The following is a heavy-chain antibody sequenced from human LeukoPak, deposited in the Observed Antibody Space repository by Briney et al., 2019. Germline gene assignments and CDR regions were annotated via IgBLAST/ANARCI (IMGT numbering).Heavy chain of an antibody. J-gene: IGHJ4*02. CDR2: INHSGST. V-gene: IGHV4-34*01. CDR1: GGSFSGYY. CDR3: ARGRKYDDILTGSRGYYFDY. Sequence: PSETLSLTCTVYGGSFSGYYWSWIRQPPGKGLEWIGEINHSGSTNYNPSLKSRVTISVDTSKNQFSLRLSSVTAADTAVYYCARGRKYDDILTGSRGYYFDYWGQGTLVTVSS. D-gene: IGHD3-9*01.